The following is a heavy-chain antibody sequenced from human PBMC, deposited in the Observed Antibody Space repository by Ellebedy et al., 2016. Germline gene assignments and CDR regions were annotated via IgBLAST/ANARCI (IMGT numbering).Heavy chain of an antibody. J-gene: IGHJ4*02. CDR3: ARLATAEFDY. Sequence: GESLKISCEGSGYLFVSNCIGWVRQMPGKGLEWMGIIYPGDSDTRYSPSFQGQVTISADKSISTAYLQWSGLKPSDTAIYYCARLATAEFDYWGQGTLVTVSS. V-gene: IGHV5-51*01. D-gene: IGHD5-12*01. CDR2: IYPGDSDT. CDR1: GYLFVSNC.